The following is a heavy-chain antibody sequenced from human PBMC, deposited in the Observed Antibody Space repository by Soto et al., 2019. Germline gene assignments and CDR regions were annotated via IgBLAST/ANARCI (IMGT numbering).Heavy chain of an antibody. D-gene: IGHD3-22*01. V-gene: IGHV1-46*01. CDR2: INPSGGST. Sequence: ASVKVSWKAFGYTFTSDYMHWLRQAPEQGLEWMGIINPSGGSTSYAQKFQGRVTMTRDTSTSTVYMELSSLRSEDTAVYYCARAPYYYDSSGYYPDYWGQGTLVTVSS. CDR1: GYTFTSDY. J-gene: IGHJ4*02. CDR3: ARAPYYYDSSGYYPDY.